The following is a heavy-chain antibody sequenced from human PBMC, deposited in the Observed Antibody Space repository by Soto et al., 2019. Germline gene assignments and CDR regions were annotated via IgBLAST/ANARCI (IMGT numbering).Heavy chain of an antibody. J-gene: IGHJ5*02. CDR3: ARRPWFGESGGWFDP. Sequence: SSETLSLTCTVSGGSISSYYWSWIRQPPGKGLEWIGYIYHSGSTNYNPSLKSRVTISVDTSKNQFSLKLSSVTAADTAVYYCARRPWFGESGGWFDPWGQGTLVTVSS. D-gene: IGHD3-10*01. V-gene: IGHV4-59*08. CDR1: GGSISSYY. CDR2: IYHSGST.